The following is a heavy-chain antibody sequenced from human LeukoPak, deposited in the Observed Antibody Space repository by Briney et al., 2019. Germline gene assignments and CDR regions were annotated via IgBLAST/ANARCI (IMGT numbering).Heavy chain of an antibody. V-gene: IGHV1-24*01. CDR2: FDPEDGET. D-gene: IGHD3-10*01. CDR3: ATARVTMVRGVTTGFDY. CDR1: GYTLTEFS. Sequence: GASVKVSCKVSGYTLTEFSMHWVRQAPGKGLEWMGGFDPEDGETIYAQRFQGRVTMTEDTSTDTAYMELSSLRSEDTAVYYCATARVTMVRGVTTGFDYWGQGTLVTVSS. J-gene: IGHJ4*02.